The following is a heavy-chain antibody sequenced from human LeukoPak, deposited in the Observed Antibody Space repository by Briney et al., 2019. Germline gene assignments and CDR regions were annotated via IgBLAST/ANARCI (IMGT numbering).Heavy chain of an antibody. D-gene: IGHD6-19*01. CDR3: ASTIAVAGYYYYGMDV. V-gene: IGHV4-39*07. Sequence: PSRTLSLTCTVSGGSISGSSYYWGWIRQPPGKGLEWIGSIYYSGNTYYNPSLKSRVTISLDTSKTQFSLKLSSVTAADTAVYYCASTIAVAGYYYYGMDVWGQGTTVTVSS. J-gene: IGHJ6*02. CDR2: IYYSGNT. CDR1: GGSISGSSYY.